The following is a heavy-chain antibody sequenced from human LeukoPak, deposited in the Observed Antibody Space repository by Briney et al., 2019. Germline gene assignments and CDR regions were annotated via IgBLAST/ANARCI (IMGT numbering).Heavy chain of an antibody. CDR1: EFTFSDHY. CDR3: ARVYSSSWYGSYFDY. J-gene: IGHJ4*02. Sequence: GGSPRLSCAASEFTFSDHYMDWVRQAPGKGLEWVGRIRNKANRYTTEYATSVKGRFIISRDDSKNSLYLEMNSLKTEDTAVYYCARVYSSSWYGSYFDYWGQGALVTVSS. D-gene: IGHD6-13*01. CDR2: IRNKANRYTT. V-gene: IGHV3-72*01.